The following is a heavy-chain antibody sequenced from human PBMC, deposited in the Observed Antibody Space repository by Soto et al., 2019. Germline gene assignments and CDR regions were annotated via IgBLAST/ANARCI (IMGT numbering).Heavy chain of an antibody. Sequence: GGPLRLSCAASGFTFSDYYINWIRQAPGKGLEWVSYISSSDDTIYYADSVQGRFTISRDNAKKSLYLQMNSLRAEDTAVYYCARDHKGRGYYYMDVWGKGTTVTVSS. CDR1: GFTFSDYY. D-gene: IGHD3-16*01. J-gene: IGHJ6*03. V-gene: IGHV3-11*01. CDR2: ISSSDDTI. CDR3: ARDHKGRGYYYMDV.